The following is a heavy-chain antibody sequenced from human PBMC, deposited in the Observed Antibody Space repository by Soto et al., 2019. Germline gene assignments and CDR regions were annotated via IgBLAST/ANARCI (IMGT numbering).Heavy chain of an antibody. J-gene: IGHJ5*02. D-gene: IGHD6-19*01. Sequence: PLETMCLTWTISGGSIISSSYYWVWIRQPPGKGLEWIGSIYYSGRTYYNPSLKSRVTISVDTSKNQFSLKLSSVTAADTAVYYCARLQQWLVLTFGPWGQGTLVTVSS. CDR3: ARLQQWLVLTFGP. V-gene: IGHV4-39*01. CDR1: GGSIISSSYY. CDR2: IYYSGRT.